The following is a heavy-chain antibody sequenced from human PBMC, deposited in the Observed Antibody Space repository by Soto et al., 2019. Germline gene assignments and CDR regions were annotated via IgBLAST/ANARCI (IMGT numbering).Heavy chain of an antibody. D-gene: IGHD2-15*01. J-gene: IGHJ4*02. CDR3: AKDRRGKNYSLLDY. V-gene: IGHV3-30*18. CDR2: ISYDGSNE. CDR1: GFTFRNYG. Sequence: GGSLRLSCAASGFTFRNYGMHWVRQAPGKGLEWVAGISYDGSNEYYADSMKGRFTISRDNSKNTLYLQMHSLRAEDTAVYFCAKDRRGKNYSLLDYWGQGTLVTVSS.